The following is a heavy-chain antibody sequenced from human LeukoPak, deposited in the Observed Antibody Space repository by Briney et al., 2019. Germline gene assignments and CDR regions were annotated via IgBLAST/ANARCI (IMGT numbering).Heavy chain of an antibody. Sequence: GGSLRLSCAASGFTFTSYAMHWVRQAPGQRLEWMGWINAGNGNTKYSQKFQGRVTITRDTSASTAYMELSSLRSEDTAVYYCARFDFWSGYYYGMDVWGQGTTVTVSS. D-gene: IGHD3-3*01. CDR3: ARFDFWSGYYYGMDV. V-gene: IGHV1-3*01. CDR1: GFTFTSYA. CDR2: INAGNGNT. J-gene: IGHJ6*02.